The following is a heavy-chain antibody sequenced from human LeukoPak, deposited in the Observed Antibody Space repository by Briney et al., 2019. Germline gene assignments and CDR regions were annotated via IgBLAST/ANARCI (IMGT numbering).Heavy chain of an antibody. CDR1: GYTFTGYY. Sequence: GASVKVSCKASGYTFTGYYMHWVRQAPGQGLEWMGWINPNSGGTNYAQKFQGRVTMTRDTSISTAYMELSRLRSDDTAVYYCARAAYYILTGYQTPDDWGQGTLVTVSS. CDR3: ARAAYYILTGYQTPDD. V-gene: IGHV1-2*02. J-gene: IGHJ4*02. D-gene: IGHD3-9*01. CDR2: INPNSGGT.